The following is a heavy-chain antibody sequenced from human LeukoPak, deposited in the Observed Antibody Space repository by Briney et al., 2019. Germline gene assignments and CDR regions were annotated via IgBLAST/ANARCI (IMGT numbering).Heavy chain of an antibody. V-gene: IGHV3-30*04. CDR3: ARGSYYYDSSGYYLDY. CDR1: GFTFSSYA. J-gene: IGHJ4*02. CDR2: ISYDGSNK. D-gene: IGHD3-22*01. Sequence: GGSLRLSCAASGFTFSSYAIHWVRQAPGKGLEWVALISYDGSNKYYADSVKGRFTISRDKSKNTLYLQMNSLRAEDTAVYYCARGSYYYDSSGYYLDYWGQGTLVTVSS.